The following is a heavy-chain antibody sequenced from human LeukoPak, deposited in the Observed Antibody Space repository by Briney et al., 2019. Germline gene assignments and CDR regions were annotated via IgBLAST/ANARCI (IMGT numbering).Heavy chain of an antibody. D-gene: IGHD3-3*01. CDR2: IRYDGSEK. J-gene: IGHJ4*01. CDR1: GFIFSSRG. V-gene: IGHV3-30*02. Sequence: GGSLRLSCVASGFIFSSRGMHWVRQAPGKGLEWVAFIRYDGSEKFYADSVKGRFTISRDNSKNTLYLQMNSLRAEDTAVYYCAKGYDFWSGGIDYWGQGTLVTVSS. CDR3: AKGYDFWSGGIDY.